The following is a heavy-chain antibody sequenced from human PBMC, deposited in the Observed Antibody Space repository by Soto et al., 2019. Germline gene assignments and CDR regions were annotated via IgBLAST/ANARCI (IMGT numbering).Heavy chain of an antibody. D-gene: IGHD6-13*01. CDR1: GGSISSGGYS. CDR2: ISHSGST. J-gene: IGHJ4*02. V-gene: IGHV4-30-2*01. CDR3: ARGGSSWYDY. Sequence: SETLSLTCAVSGGSISSGGYSWSWIRQPPGKGLEWIGYISHSGSTDYNPSLKSRVNISVDRSKNQFSLKLDSVTAADTAVYYFARGGSSWYDYWGQGTLVTVPS.